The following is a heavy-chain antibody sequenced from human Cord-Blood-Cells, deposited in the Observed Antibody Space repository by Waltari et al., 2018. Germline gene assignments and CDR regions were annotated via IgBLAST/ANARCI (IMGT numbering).Heavy chain of an antibody. Sequence: EVQLVESGGGLVQPGGSLRLSCAASGFTVSSNYMSWVRQAPGKGLECVSVMYCVGSKYYADSVKGRFTISRHNSKNALYLQMNSLRAEDTAVYYCASTIGSYYDYWGQGTLVTVSS. CDR1: GFTVSSNY. J-gene: IGHJ4*02. CDR3: ASTIGSYYDY. V-gene: IGHV3-53*04. D-gene: IGHD1-26*01. CDR2: MYCVGSK.